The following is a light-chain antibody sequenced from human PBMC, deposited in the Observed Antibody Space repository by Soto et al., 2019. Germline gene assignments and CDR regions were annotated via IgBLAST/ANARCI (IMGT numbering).Light chain of an antibody. CDR1: HSVSSSY. Sequence: EIVLTQSPGTLSLSPGERATLSCRASHSVSSSYLAWYQQKPGQAPRLLIYGASSRATGIPDRFSGSGSGTDFTLTITRLEPEDFGVYYCQQYCSSPPYTFGQGTKLQIK. J-gene: IGKJ2*01. CDR3: QQYCSSPPYT. CDR2: GAS. V-gene: IGKV3-20*01.